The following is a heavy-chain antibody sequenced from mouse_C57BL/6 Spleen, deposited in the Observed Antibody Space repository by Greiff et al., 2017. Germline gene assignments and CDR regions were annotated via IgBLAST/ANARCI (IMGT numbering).Heavy chain of an antibody. J-gene: IGHJ1*03. V-gene: IGHV1-62-2*01. CDR3: ARHEIYYGSSFWYFDV. Sequence: HVQLQQSGAELVKPGASVKLSCKASGYTFTEYTIHWVKQRSGQGLEWIGWFYPGSGSIKYNEKFKDKATLTADKSSSTAYMELSRLTSEDSAVYFGARHEIYYGSSFWYFDVWGTGTTVTVSS. D-gene: IGHD1-1*01. CDR2: FYPGSGSI. CDR1: GYTFTEYT.